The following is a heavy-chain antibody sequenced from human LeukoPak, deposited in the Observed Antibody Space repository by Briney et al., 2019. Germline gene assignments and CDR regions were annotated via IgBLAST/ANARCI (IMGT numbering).Heavy chain of an antibody. CDR1: GFTFSSYS. D-gene: IGHD6-19*01. Sequence: GGSLRLSCAASGFTFSSYSMNWVRQAPGKGLEWVSSISSSSSYIYYADSVKGRFTISRDNAKNSLYLQMNSLRAEDTAVYYCARDTQAVAGHNDYWGQGTLVTVSS. CDR3: ARDTQAVAGHNDY. CDR2: ISSSSSYI. V-gene: IGHV3-21*01. J-gene: IGHJ4*02.